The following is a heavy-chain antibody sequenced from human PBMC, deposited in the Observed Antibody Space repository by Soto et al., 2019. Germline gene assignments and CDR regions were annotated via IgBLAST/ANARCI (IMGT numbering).Heavy chain of an antibody. V-gene: IGHV3-30*03. Sequence: GGSLRLSCAASAFAFSSYVIHWVRQAPGPGLEWVAASYYDGRETFDADSAKGRFTGSKEMSKNTAFLQMHALRHEDTAVYFCARDSGWPILNFDDWGQGTPVTVSS. CDR1: AFAFSSYV. CDR3: ARDSGWPILNFDD. D-gene: IGHD3-10*01. CDR2: SYYDGRET. J-gene: IGHJ4*02.